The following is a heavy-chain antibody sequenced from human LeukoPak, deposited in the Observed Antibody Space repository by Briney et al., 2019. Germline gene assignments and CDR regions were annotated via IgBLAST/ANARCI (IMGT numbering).Heavy chain of an antibody. D-gene: IGHD4-17*01. V-gene: IGHV3-9*01. CDR3: AKEPRLTVTHED. J-gene: IGHJ4*02. CDR1: GFTFDDYA. Sequence: GGSLRLSCAASGFTFDDYAMHWVRHAPGKGLEWVSGISWNSGSIGYADSVKGRFTISRDNAKNSLYLQMNSLRAEDTALYYCAKEPRLTVTHEDWGQGTLVTVSS. CDR2: ISWNSGSI.